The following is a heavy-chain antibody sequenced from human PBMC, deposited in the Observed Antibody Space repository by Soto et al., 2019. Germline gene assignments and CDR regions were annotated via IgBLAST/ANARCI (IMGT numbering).Heavy chain of an antibody. CDR1: GDSLSSGGHY. V-gene: IGHV4-31*03. J-gene: IGHJ4*02. CDR2: IYDSVNT. D-gene: IGHD3-9*01. Sequence: SETLSLTCTVSGDSLSSGGHYWSWIRQHPGKGLEWIGHIYDSVNTYYSPSLRSRVTIPADMSKNQFSLNLRSVTAADTAVYYCARVDHRGYFAILTDYWGQGTLVTVSS. CDR3: ARVDHRGYFAILTDY.